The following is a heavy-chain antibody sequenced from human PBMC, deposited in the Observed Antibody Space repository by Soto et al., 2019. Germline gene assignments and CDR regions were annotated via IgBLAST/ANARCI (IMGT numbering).Heavy chain of an antibody. J-gene: IGHJ4*02. V-gene: IGHV3-43*01. CDR2: ISWDGGST. D-gene: IGHD2-15*01. CDR1: GFTFDDYT. CDR3: AKDSILGGVLVVVAQ. Sequence: PGGSLRLSCAASGFTFDDYTMHWVRQAPGKGLEWVSLISWDGGSTYYADSVKGRFTISRDNSKNSLYLQMNSLRTEDTALYYCAKDSILGGVLVVVAQWGQGTLVTVSS.